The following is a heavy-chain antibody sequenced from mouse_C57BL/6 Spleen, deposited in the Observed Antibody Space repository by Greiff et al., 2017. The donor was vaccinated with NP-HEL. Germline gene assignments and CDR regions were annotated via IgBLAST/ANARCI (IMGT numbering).Heavy chain of an antibody. D-gene: IGHD1-1*01. J-gene: IGHJ1*03. V-gene: IGHV1-50*01. Sequence: QVQLQQPGAELVKPGASVKLSCKASGYTFTSYWMQWVKQRPGQGLEWIGEIDPSDSYTNYNQKFKGKATLTVDTSSSTAYMQLSSLTSEDSAVYYCARLTSSFYGSSPSYFDVWGTGTTVTVSS. CDR3: ARLTSSFYGSSPSYFDV. CDR2: IDPSDSYT. CDR1: GYTFTSYW.